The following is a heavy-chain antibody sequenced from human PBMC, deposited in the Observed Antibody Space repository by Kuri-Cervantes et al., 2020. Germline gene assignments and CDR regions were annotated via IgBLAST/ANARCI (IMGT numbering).Heavy chain of an antibody. CDR3: AKGNWYFDL. J-gene: IGHJ2*01. V-gene: IGHV3-9*01. CDR2: ISWNSGSI. Sequence: GGSLRLSCAASGFTFDDYAMHWVRQAPGKGLEWVSGISWNSGSIGYADSVKGRFTISRDNAENSLYLQMNSLRAEDTALYYCAKGNWYFDLWGRGTLVTVSS. CDR1: GFTFDDYA.